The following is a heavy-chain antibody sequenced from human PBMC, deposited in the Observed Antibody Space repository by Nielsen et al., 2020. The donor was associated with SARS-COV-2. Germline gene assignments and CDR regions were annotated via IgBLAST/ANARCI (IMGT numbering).Heavy chain of an antibody. CDR2: ISYDGSNK. CDR3: ASPPQTSGWYFFDY. CDR1: GFTFSSYA. Sequence: GESLKISCAASGFTFSSYAMHWVRQAPGKGLEWVAVISYDGSNKYYADSVKGRFTISRDNSKNTLYLQMNSLRAEDTAVYYCASPPQTSGWYFFDYWGQGTLVTVSS. J-gene: IGHJ4*02. V-gene: IGHV3-30*04. D-gene: IGHD6-19*01.